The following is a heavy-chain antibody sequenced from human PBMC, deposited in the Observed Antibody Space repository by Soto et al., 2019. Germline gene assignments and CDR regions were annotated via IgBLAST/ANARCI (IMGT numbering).Heavy chain of an antibody. V-gene: IGHV4-31*03. CDR2: IYYIGTS. J-gene: IGHJ2*01. D-gene: IGHD3-16*02. Sequence: QVQLQESGPGLVKPSQTLSLTCTVSGASISSGGYYWGWIRQHPGKRLGWIGFIYYIGTSYYNPSLESRITRSVDTSKDHFSLSLPPVTAADTAVYYCARVLRDVLSDRYYWYFVLWGRGTLVTVSS. CDR3: ARVLRDVLSDRYYWYFVL. CDR1: GASISSGGYY.